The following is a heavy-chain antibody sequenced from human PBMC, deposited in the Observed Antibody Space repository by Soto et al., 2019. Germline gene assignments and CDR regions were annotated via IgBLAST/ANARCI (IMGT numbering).Heavy chain of an antibody. V-gene: IGHV3-21*01. Sequence: EVQLVESGGGLVKPGGSLRLSCAASGFTFSSYSINWVRQAPGKGLEWVSSISSSGDYIYYADSVKGRFTISRDNANNSFFQKQNSRRAEDAVLFFCARDRNPPKPGMDVGAKGPPAPV. CDR3: ARDRNPPKPGMDV. J-gene: IGHJ6*04. CDR1: GFTFSSYS. CDR2: ISSSGDYI.